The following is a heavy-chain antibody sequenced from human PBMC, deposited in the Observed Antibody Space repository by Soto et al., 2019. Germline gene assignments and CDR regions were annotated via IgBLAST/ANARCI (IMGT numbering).Heavy chain of an antibody. CDR2: IYYRGST. CDR3: ARDAREASGMDV. V-gene: IGHV4-59*11. J-gene: IGHJ6*02. CDR1: GGSISSHY. Sequence: SETLSLTCTVSGGSISSHYWSWVRQAPGKGLEWIGHIYYRGSTSYNPSLRSRSTISVDTSNNQFYLKLNSVTTADTAVYYCARDAREASGMDVWGQGTKLTVSS.